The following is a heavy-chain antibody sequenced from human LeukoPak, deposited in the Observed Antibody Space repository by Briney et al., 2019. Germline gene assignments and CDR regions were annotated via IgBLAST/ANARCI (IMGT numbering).Heavy chain of an antibody. CDR1: GYTFTGYY. Sequence: ASVKVSCKASGYTFTGYYMHWVRQAPGQGLEWMGWINPNSGGTNYAQKFQGRVTMTRDTSISTAYMELSRLRSDDTAAYYCARQSYYYDSSGYRHDAFDIWDQGTMVTVSS. CDR2: INPNSGGT. D-gene: IGHD3-22*01. V-gene: IGHV1-2*02. J-gene: IGHJ3*02. CDR3: ARQSYYYDSSGYRHDAFDI.